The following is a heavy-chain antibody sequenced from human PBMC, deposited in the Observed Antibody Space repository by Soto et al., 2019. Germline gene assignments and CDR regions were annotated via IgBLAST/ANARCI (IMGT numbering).Heavy chain of an antibody. CDR1: GGSLRSYN. V-gene: IGHV4-59*01. Sequence: QVQLQESGPGLVKPSETLSLTCTVSGGSLRSYNWSWIRQPPGKGLKWIGSMYYSGSTNYNPALKSRVTISVDTFKNQYSLMLSYVTAADTAVYYCSRVGYPSIDYWGQGTRVSVSS. D-gene: IGHD5-12*01. J-gene: IGHJ4*02. CDR2: MYYSGST. CDR3: SRVGYPSIDY.